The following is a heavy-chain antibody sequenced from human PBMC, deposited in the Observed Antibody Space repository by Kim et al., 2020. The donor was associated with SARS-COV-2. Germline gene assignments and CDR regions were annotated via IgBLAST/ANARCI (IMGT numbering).Heavy chain of an antibody. D-gene: IGHD3-3*01. Sequence: SETLSLTCTVSGGSISSSSYYWGWIRQPPGKGLEWIGSIYYSGSTYYNPSLKSRVTISVDTSKNQFSLKLSSVTAADTAVYYCARRGLYYDFWSGYYKGGFFDHWGQGTLVTVSS. CDR2: IYYSGST. CDR3: ARRGLYYDFWSGYYKGGFFDH. CDR1: GGSISSSSYY. V-gene: IGHV4-39*01. J-gene: IGHJ4*02.